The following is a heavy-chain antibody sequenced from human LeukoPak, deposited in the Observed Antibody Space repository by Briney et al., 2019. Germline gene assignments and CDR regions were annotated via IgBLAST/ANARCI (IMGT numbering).Heavy chain of an antibody. V-gene: IGHV3-53*01. CDR1: GFTVSSNY. Sequence: HPGGSLRLSCAVSGFTVSSNYMNWVRQAPGEGLEWVSIIYSGGSTYYTDSVKGRLTISRDNSKNTLYLQMNSLRAEDTAVYYCARHDGGYGPFDYWGQGTLVTVSS. CDR3: ARHDGGYGPFDY. D-gene: IGHD5-12*01. CDR2: IYSGGST. J-gene: IGHJ4*02.